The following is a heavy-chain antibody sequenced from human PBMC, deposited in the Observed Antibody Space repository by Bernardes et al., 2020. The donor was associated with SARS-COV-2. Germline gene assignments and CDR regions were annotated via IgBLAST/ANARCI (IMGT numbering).Heavy chain of an antibody. Sequence: GGSLRLSCVASGFTFSEYPMNWVRQGPEKGLEWVSHIRSDTTTKSYADSVRGRFTISRDNAQNSLSLQMNSLRVEDTAVYFCARRLLDPSAAHAFDFWGQGTLVTVSS. J-gene: IGHJ4*02. D-gene: IGHD6-25*01. V-gene: IGHV3-48*01. CDR1: GFTFSEYP. CDR3: ARRLLDPSAAHAFDF. CDR2: IRSDTTTK.